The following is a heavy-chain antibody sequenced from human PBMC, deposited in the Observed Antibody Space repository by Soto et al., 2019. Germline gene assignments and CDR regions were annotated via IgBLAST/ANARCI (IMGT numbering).Heavy chain of an antibody. CDR2: INHSGST. V-gene: IGHV4-34*01. CDR3: AREPVVDTALVSFFDY. J-gene: IGHJ4*02. CDR1: GGSFSGYY. Sequence: SETLSLTCAVYGGSFSGYYWSWIRQPPGKGLEWIGEINHSGSTNYNPSLKSRVTISVDMSKNQFSLKLSSVTAADTAVYYCAREPVVDTALVSFFDYWGQGTLVTVSS. D-gene: IGHD5-18*01.